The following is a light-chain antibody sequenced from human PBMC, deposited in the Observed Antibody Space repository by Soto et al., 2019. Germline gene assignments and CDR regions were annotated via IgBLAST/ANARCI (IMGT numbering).Light chain of an antibody. V-gene: IGKV3-11*01. CDR1: ENVRTF. CDR3: QQRSNWLT. CDR2: GTS. Sequence: EVVLTQSPATLSLSPGERATLSFRASENVRTFVDWYQQKPGQAPRLLIYGTSTRATGIPARFSGSGSGTEFTLTISSLQSEDFAVYYCQQRSNWLTFGGGTKVDI. J-gene: IGKJ4*01.